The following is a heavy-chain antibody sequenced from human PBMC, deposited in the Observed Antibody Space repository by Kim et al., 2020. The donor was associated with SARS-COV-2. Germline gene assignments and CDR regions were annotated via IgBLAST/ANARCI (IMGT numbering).Heavy chain of an antibody. D-gene: IGHD6-13*01. CDR2: IYPGDSDI. CDR3: ARHAVHSRLSTIHTIDY. Sequence: GESLKISCKGSGYSFTSHWIGWVRQMPGKGLEWMGIIYPGDSDIRHSPSFQGQVTISADKSISTAYLQWSSLKASDTAMYYCARHAVHSRLSTIHTIDYWGQGTLVTVSS. V-gene: IGHV5-51*01. CDR1: GYSFTSHW. J-gene: IGHJ4*02.